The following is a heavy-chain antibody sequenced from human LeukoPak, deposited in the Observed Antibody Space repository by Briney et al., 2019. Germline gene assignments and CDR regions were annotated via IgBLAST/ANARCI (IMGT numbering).Heavy chain of an antibody. J-gene: IGHJ4*02. CDR1: GTSISSGAYS. D-gene: IGHD3-3*01. V-gene: IGHV4-31*03. Sequence: PSETLSLTCTVSGTSISSGAYSWSWVRQHPGKGLEWIAYIYYSGNTYYNPSLKRRVTISVDTSKNQFSLKLSSVTAADTAVYYCARTITIFGALGYFAYWGQGSLVTVSS. CDR2: IYYSGNT. CDR3: ARTITIFGALGYFAY.